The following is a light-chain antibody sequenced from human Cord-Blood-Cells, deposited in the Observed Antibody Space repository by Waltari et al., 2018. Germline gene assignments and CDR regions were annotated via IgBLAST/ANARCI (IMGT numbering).Light chain of an antibody. CDR1: QSLLHSNGYNY. Sequence: DIVMTQSPLSLPVTPGEPASISCRSSQSLLHSNGYNYLDWYLQKPGQSPQLLIYLGSTRGSWGPGRFSGRGSGTDFTVKISRVEAEDVGVYYCMQALQTPYTFRQGTKLEIK. J-gene: IGKJ2*01. CDR3: MQALQTPYT. CDR2: LGS. V-gene: IGKV2-28*01.